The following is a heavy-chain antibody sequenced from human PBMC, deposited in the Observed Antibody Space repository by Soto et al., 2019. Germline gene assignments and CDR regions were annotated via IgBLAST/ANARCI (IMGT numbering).Heavy chain of an antibody. CDR1: GFTFSSYA. Sequence: PGGSLRLSCAASGFTFSSYAMSWVRQAPGKGLEWVSAISGSGGSTYYADSVKGRFTISRDNSKNTLYLQMNSLRAEDTAVYYCAKLMISIIVVVPAAPDWGQGTTVTVSS. V-gene: IGHV3-23*01. CDR3: AKLMISIIVVVPAAPD. D-gene: IGHD2-2*01. J-gene: IGHJ6*02. CDR2: ISGSGGST.